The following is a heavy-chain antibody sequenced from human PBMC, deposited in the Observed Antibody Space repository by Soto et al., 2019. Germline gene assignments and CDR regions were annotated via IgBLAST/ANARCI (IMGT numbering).Heavy chain of an antibody. Sequence: EGSLRLSCAASGFTFSSYSMNWVRQAPGKGLEWVSSISSSSSYIYYADSVKGRFTISRDNAKNSLYLQMNSLRAEDTAVYYCLRDSSGYPYYFDYWGQGTLVTVSS. D-gene: IGHD3-22*01. V-gene: IGHV3-21*01. J-gene: IGHJ4*02. CDR2: ISSSSSYI. CDR3: LRDSSGYPYYFDY. CDR1: GFTFSSYS.